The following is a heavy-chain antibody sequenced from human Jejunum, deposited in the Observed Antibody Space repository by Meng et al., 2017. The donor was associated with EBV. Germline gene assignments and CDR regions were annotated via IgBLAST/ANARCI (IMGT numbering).Heavy chain of an antibody. Sequence: VYLVQSGAEVKNTGASVKVLCKVSGDPFTRYYMHWGRQAPGEGLEWMGIINPTGDSTTYAEKFQGRLTMTRDTSTTTAYMELSSLRSEDTAVYYCAGGMTIRQNWFDPWGQGTLVTVSS. CDR1: GDPFTRYY. CDR3: AGGMTIRQNWFDP. CDR2: INPTGDST. V-gene: IGHV1-46*01. J-gene: IGHJ5*02. D-gene: IGHD5-24*01.